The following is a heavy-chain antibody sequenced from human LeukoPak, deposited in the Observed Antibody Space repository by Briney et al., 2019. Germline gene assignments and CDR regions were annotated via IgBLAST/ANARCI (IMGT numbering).Heavy chain of an antibody. CDR2: INSDGSST. CDR1: GFTFSSYW. Sequence: GGSLRLSCAASGFTFSSYWMHWVRQAPGKGLVWVSRINSDGSSTSYADSVKGRFTISRDNAKNTLYLQMNSLRAEDTAVYYCARHGGITIFGVAQPGGAFDIWGQGTVVTVSS. V-gene: IGHV3-74*01. D-gene: IGHD3-3*01. CDR3: ARHGGITIFGVAQPGGAFDI. J-gene: IGHJ3*02.